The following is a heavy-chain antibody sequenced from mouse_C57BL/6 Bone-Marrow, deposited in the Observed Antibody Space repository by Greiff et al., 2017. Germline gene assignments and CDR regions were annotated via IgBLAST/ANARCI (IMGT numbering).Heavy chain of an antibody. J-gene: IGHJ4*01. D-gene: IGHD2-5*01. CDR3: ASKAYSKSLYYYAMDY. V-gene: IGHV1-75*01. CDR2: IFPGSGST. Sequence: VQLQQSGPELVKPGASVKISCKASGYTFTDYYINWVKQRPGQGLEWIGWIFPGSGSTYYNEKFKGKATLTVDKSSSTAYMLLSSLTSEDSAVYFCASKAYSKSLYYYAMDYWGQGTSVTVSA. CDR1: GYTFTDYY.